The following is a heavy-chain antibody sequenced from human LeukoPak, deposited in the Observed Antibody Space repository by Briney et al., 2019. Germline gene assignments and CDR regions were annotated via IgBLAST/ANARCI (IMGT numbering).Heavy chain of an antibody. D-gene: IGHD3-22*01. J-gene: IGHJ4*02. Sequence: ASVKGSCKASGYTFTSYAMHWVGQAPRQRLELMGLINAGNGNTKYSQKFQGRVTITRDTSASTAYMELSSLRSEDTAVYYCARAQLYYDSSGYYAHNWGQGTLVTVSS. CDR2: INAGNGNT. V-gene: IGHV1-3*01. CDR3: ARAQLYYDSSGYYAHN. CDR1: GYTFTSYA.